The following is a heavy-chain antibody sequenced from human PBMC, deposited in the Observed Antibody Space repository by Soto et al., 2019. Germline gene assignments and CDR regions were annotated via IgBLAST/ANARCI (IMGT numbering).Heavy chain of an antibody. CDR3: ARGDSSGYNDAFDI. V-gene: IGHV3-33*01. CDR2: IWYDGSNK. D-gene: IGHD3-22*01. Sequence: QVQLVESGGGVVQPGRSLRLSCAASGFTFSTDGMHWVRQAPGKGLEWVAVIWYDGSNKYYADSVKGRFTIARDNSKNTLYLQMNSLRAEDTAVYYCARGDSSGYNDAFDIWGQGTMVTVSS. J-gene: IGHJ3*02. CDR1: GFTFSTDG.